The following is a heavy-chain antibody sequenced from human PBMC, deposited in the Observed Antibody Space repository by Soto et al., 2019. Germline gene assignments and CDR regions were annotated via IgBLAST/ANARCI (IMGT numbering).Heavy chain of an antibody. J-gene: IGHJ6*02. CDR1: GYTFTSYG. V-gene: IGHV1-18*01. D-gene: IGHD6-13*01. CDR3: ARDPISSSWYYYYYGMDV. Sequence: ASVKVSCKASGYTFTSYGISSVRHAPGQGLEWMGWISAYNGNTNYAQKLQGRVTMTTDTSTSTAYMELRSLRSDDTAVYYCARDPISSSWYYYYYGMDVWGQGTTVTVSS. CDR2: ISAYNGNT.